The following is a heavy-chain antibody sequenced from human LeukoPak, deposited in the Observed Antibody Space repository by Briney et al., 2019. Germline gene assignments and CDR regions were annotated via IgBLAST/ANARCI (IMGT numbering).Heavy chain of an antibody. J-gene: IGHJ5*02. Sequence: PSETLSLTCTVSGGSISSYYWSWIRQPPGKGLKWSGYIYYSGRTNYNPSLKSRVNISVDSSKNQFSLKLSSVTAADTAVYYCARGNPDGSSWYGTLNWFDPWGQGTLVTVSS. V-gene: IGHV4-59*01. CDR3: ARGNPDGSSWYGTLNWFDP. CDR1: GGSISSYY. CDR2: IYYSGRT. D-gene: IGHD6-13*01.